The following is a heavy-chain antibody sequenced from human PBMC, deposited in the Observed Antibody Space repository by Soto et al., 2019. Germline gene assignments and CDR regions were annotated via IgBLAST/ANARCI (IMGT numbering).Heavy chain of an antibody. J-gene: IGHJ5*02. CDR2: IYYGGST. V-gene: IGHV4-59*01. Sequence: PSETLSLTCTVSGGSISSYYWTWIRQPPGKGLEWIGYIYYGGSTHYNPSLKSRVTISVDTSKNQFSLKLSSVTAADTAVYYCAREQQPNTWFDPWGQGALVTVSS. D-gene: IGHD6-13*01. CDR1: GGSISSYY. CDR3: AREQQPNTWFDP.